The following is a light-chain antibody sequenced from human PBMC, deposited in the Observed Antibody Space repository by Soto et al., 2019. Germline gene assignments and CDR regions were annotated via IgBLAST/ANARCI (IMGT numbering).Light chain of an antibody. Sequence: DIQRTQSPYTLSAHVGDIVNISCRASQSVNSWLAWYQQKPGKAPKLLIYKASTLESGVPSRFGGSGSGTEFTLTITSLQPEDFATYYCQQYISFSWTFGQGTK. CDR2: KAS. J-gene: IGKJ1*01. CDR1: QSVNSW. V-gene: IGKV1-5*03. CDR3: QQYISFSWT.